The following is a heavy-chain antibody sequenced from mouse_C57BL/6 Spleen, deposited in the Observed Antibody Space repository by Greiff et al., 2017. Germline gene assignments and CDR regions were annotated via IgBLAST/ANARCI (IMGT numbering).Heavy chain of an antibody. V-gene: IGHV1-69*01. CDR3: AREPY. CDR2: IDPSDSYT. CDR1: GYTFTSYW. J-gene: IGHJ3*01. Sequence: QVHVKQPGAELVMPGASVKLSCKASGYTFTSYWMHWVKQRPGQGLEWIGEIDPSDSYTNYNQKFKGKSTLTVDKSSSTAYMQLSSLTSEDSAVYYCAREPYWGQGTLVTVSA.